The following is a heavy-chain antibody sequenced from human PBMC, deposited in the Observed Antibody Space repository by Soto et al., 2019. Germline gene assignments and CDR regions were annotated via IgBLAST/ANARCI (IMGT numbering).Heavy chain of an antibody. J-gene: IGHJ6*02. CDR2: MSMDGSNT. Sequence: QVQLVESGGGVVQPGRSLRLSCAASGFAFNNYSMHWVRQAPGKGLEWVAIMSMDGSNTYYADSVKGRFTISRDNSKGILYLQMSSLRPEDTAVYFCARDRVPYVYFYYGRDVWGQGATVTVSS. CDR1: GFAFNNYS. CDR3: ARDRVPYVYFYYGRDV. V-gene: IGHV3-30-3*01. D-gene: IGHD3-10*02.